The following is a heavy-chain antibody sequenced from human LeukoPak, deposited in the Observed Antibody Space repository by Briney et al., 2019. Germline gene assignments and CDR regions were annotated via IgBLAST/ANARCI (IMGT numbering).Heavy chain of an antibody. D-gene: IGHD3-22*01. Sequence: ASVKVSCKVFGYTLTELSMHWVRQAPGKGLECMGGFDPEDGETIYAQKFQGRVTMTEDTSTDTAYMELSSLRPEDTAVYYCATERAVAGDSSGYYYYSYWGQGTLVTVSS. V-gene: IGHV1-24*01. CDR2: FDPEDGET. CDR1: GYTLTELS. J-gene: IGHJ4*02. CDR3: ATERAVAGDSSGYYYYSY.